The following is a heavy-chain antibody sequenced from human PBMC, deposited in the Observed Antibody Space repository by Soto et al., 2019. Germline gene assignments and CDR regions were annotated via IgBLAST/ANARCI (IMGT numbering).Heavy chain of an antibody. CDR2: IIPIFGTA. V-gene: IGHV1-69*13. D-gene: IGHD3-9*01. J-gene: IGHJ6*02. Sequence: SVKVSCKASGGTFSSYAISWVRQAPGQGLEWMGGIIPIFGTANYAQKFQGRVTIAADESTSTAYMELSSLRSEDTAVYYCARHYDILTGYYVDYYYGMDVWGQGTTVTVSS. CDR3: ARHYDILTGYYVDYYYGMDV. CDR1: GGTFSSYA.